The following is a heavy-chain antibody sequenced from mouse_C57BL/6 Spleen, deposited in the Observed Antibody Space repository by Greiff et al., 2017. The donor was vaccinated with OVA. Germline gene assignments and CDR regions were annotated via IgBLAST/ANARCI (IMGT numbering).Heavy chain of an antibody. CDR2: ISSGSSTI. J-gene: IGHJ4*01. CDR1: GFTFSDYG. D-gene: IGHD2-5*01. Sequence: VHLVESGGGLVKPGGSLKLSCAASGFTFSDYGMHWVRQAPEKGLEWVAYISSGSSTIYYADTVKGRFTISRDNAKNTLFLKMTSLRAEDTAMYYCARDSNAMDYWGQGTSVTVSA. V-gene: IGHV5-17*01. CDR3: ARDSNAMDY.